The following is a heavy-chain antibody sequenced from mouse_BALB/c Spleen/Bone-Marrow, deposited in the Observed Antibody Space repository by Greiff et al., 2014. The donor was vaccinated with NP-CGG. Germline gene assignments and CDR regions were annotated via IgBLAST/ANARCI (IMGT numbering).Heavy chain of an antibody. J-gene: IGHJ4*01. CDR1: GFTFTSYW. CDR2: INPSNGRT. D-gene: IGHD2-1*01. CDR3: ARDGNYRYAMDY. V-gene: IGHV1S81*02. Sequence: QVQLQQSGDELVKPGASVKLSCMASGFTFTSYWIHWVKQRPGQGPEWIGGINPSNGRTNYNEKFKSKATLTEDKSSSTAYMQLSSLTSEDSAVYYCARDGNYRYAMDYWGQGTSVTVSS.